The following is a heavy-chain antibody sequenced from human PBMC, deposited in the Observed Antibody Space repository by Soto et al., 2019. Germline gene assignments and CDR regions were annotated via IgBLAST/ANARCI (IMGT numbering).Heavy chain of an antibody. Sequence: ASVNVSCKASGYTFTSYGISWVRQAPGQGLEWMGWISAYNGNTNYAQKLQGRVTMTTDTSTSTAYMELRSLRSDDTAVYYCARDQMLWFGELYSWFDPWGQGTLVTVSS. V-gene: IGHV1-18*01. D-gene: IGHD3-10*01. CDR2: ISAYNGNT. J-gene: IGHJ5*02. CDR1: GYTFTSYG. CDR3: ARDQMLWFGELYSWFDP.